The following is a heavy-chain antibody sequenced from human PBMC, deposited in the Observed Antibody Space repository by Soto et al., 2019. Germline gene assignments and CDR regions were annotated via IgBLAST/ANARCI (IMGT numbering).Heavy chain of an antibody. CDR1: GFTVSSNY. V-gene: IGHV3-53*01. Sequence: GSLRLSCAASGFTVSSNYMSWVRQAPGKGLEWVSVIYSGGSTYYADSVKGRFTISRDNSKNTLFLQMNSLRAEDTAVYYCATSPYYHDSSGYTIFDYWGQGTLVTV. CDR3: ATSPYYHDSSGYTIFDY. D-gene: IGHD3-22*01. J-gene: IGHJ4*02. CDR2: IYSGGST.